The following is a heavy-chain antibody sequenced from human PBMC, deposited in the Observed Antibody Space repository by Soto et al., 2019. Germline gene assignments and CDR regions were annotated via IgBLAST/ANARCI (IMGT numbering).Heavy chain of an antibody. CDR2: IRQDGSEK. D-gene: IGHD3-3*01. CDR1: GFTFSSYW. CDR3: ARVGDFWSGSDYYYYMDV. Sequence: GGSLRLSCAASGFTFSSYWMSWVRQAPGKGLEWVANIRQDGSEKYYVDSVKGRFTISRDNAKNSLYLQMNSLRAEDTAVYYCARVGDFWSGSDYYYYMDVWGKGTTVTVSS. V-gene: IGHV3-7*01. J-gene: IGHJ6*03.